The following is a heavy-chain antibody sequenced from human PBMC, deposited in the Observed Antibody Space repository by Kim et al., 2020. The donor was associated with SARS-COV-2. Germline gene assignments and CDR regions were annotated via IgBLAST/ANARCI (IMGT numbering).Heavy chain of an antibody. Sequence: DSVKGRLTISRDNAKNSLYLQMNSLRAEDTAVYYCARDSTVLEWLSDFDYWGQGTLVTVSS. CDR3: ARDSTVLEWLSDFDY. V-gene: IGHV3-21*01. D-gene: IGHD3-3*01. J-gene: IGHJ4*02.